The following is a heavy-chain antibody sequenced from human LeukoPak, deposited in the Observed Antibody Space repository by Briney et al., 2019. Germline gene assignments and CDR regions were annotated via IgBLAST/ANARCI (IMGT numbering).Heavy chain of an antibody. CDR2: ISSSGDTI. J-gene: IGHJ3*02. D-gene: IGHD6-13*01. CDR3: ARVAAVGTAAFDI. Sequence: PGGSLRLSCAASGFTFSDYYMSWIRQAPGKGLEWISYISSSGDTIFYADSVKGRFTISRDSSKNTLYLQMGSLRTEDMAVYYCARVAAVGTAAFDIWGQGTMVTVSS. V-gene: IGHV3-11*04. CDR1: GFTFSDYY.